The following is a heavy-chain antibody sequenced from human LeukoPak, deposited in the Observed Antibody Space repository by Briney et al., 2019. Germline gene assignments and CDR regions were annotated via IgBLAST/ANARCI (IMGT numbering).Heavy chain of an antibody. D-gene: IGHD2-2*01. V-gene: IGHV3-21*01. CDR1: GFTFTDYS. CDR3: ARAGCTSTSRYLFDY. CDR2: ISSSSYSI. Sequence: GESLRLSCAASGFTFTDYSMNWVRQAPGKGLEWVSSISSSSYSIFYADSVKGRFTISRDNAKNSLYLQMNGLRAEDTAVYYCARAGCTSTSRYLFDYWGQGTLVTVSS. J-gene: IGHJ4*02.